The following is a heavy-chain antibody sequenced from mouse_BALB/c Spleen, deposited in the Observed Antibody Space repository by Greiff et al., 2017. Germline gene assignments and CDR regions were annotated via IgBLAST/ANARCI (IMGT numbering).Heavy chain of an antibody. Sequence: EVMLVESGVDLVKPGGSLKLSCAASGFTFSSYGMSWVRQTPDKRLEWVATISSGGSYTYYPDSVKGRFTISRDNAKNTLYLQMSSLKSEDTAMYYCARQGVTTSNYYAMDYWGQGTSVTVSS. CDR2: ISSGGSYT. CDR3: ARQGVTTSNYYAMDY. J-gene: IGHJ4*01. CDR1: GFTFSSYG. D-gene: IGHD2-2*01. V-gene: IGHV5-6*02.